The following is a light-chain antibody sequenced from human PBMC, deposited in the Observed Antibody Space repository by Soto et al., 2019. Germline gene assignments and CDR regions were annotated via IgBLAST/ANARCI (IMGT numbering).Light chain of an antibody. CDR1: QSVSSN. V-gene: IGKV3-15*01. CDR3: EQYDDWPPWT. CDR2: GAS. Sequence: EIVMTQSPATLSVSPGERATLSCRASQSVSSNLAWYQQKPGQAPRLLIYGASTRATCIPARFSGSESGTESTLSISSLQSEDFAVYYCEQYDDWPPWTFGQGTKVEIK. J-gene: IGKJ1*01.